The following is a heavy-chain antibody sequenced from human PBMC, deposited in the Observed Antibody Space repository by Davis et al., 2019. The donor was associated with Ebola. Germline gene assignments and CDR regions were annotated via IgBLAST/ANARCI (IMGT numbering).Heavy chain of an antibody. J-gene: IGHJ4*02. V-gene: IGHV3-30*04. Sequence: PGGSLRPSCPASGFTSSSYAMHWVRQAPGKGLEWVAVISYDGSNKYYADSVKGRFTISRDNSKNTLYLQMNSLRAEDTAVYYCARVGTAMVFYDSEIDYWGQGTLVTVSS. CDR1: GFTSSSYA. CDR3: ARVGTAMVFYDSEIDY. D-gene: IGHD2-21*02. CDR2: ISYDGSNK.